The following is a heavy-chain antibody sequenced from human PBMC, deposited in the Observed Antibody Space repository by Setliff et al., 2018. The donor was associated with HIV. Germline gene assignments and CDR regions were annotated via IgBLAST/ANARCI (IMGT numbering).Heavy chain of an antibody. J-gene: IGHJ6*02. D-gene: IGHD4-4*01. Sequence: PGGSLRLSCAASGLTFRNYWMHWARQAPGKGLVWVSRIDGDGGGTSYADSVQGRFTISRDNAKNTLYLQMNSLRAEDTAVYYCVRDITTCWDVWGQGTTVTVSS. V-gene: IGHV3-74*01. CDR1: GLTFRNYW. CDR3: VRDITTCWDV. CDR2: IDGDGGGT.